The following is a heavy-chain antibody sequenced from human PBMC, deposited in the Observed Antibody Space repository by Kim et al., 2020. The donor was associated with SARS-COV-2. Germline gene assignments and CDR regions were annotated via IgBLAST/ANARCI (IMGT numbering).Heavy chain of an antibody. J-gene: IGHJ4*02. CDR1: GFTFSSYA. Sequence: GGSLRLSCSASGFTFSSYAMHWVRQAPGKGLEYVSAISSNGGSTYYADSVKGRFTISRDNSKNTLYLQMSSLRAEDTAVYYCVKGGVQIVGATHFDYWGQGTLVTVSS. CDR2: ISSNGGST. D-gene: IGHD1-26*01. V-gene: IGHV3-64D*09. CDR3: VKGGVQIVGATHFDY.